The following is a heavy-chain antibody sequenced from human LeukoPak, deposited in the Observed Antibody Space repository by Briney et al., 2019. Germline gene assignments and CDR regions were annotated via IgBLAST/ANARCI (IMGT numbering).Heavy chain of an antibody. CDR2: MRPIGGST. CDR3: ARDLDWGAFDA. J-gene: IGHJ5*02. D-gene: IGHD3-9*01. CDR1: GFTFASYA. V-gene: IGHV3-23*01. Sequence: GGSLRLSCAASGFTFASYAMSWVRQAPGKGLEWVSAMRPIGGSTYYADSVKGRFTISRDNSKNTVSLQMNSLRAEDTALYYCARDLDWGAFDAWGQGTLVTVSS.